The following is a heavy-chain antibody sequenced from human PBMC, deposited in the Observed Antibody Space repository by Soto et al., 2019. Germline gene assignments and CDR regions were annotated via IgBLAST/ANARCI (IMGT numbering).Heavy chain of an antibody. Sequence: PGGSLRLSCAASGFTFDRHWMHWVRQGPGKELVWVSRISNDGTTTNYVDSVKGRFTISRDNAKNTLYLQMNSLRVDDTAIYYCASPAYSTPGGLEEPFDYWGPGTLVTVSS. V-gene: IGHV3-74*01. J-gene: IGHJ4*02. CDR3: ASPAYSTPGGLEEPFDY. CDR2: ISNDGTTT. D-gene: IGHD6-13*01. CDR1: GFTFDRHW.